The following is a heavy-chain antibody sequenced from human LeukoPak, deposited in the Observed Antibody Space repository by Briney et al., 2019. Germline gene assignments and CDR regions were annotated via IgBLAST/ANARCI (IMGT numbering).Heavy chain of an antibody. CDR2: IYHSGST. Sequence: SGTLSLACAVSGGSISSSNWWSWVRQPPGKGLEWIGEIYHSGSTNYNPSLKSRVTISVDKSKNQFPLKLSSVTAADTAVYYCARTPLTGTNWFDPWGQGTLVTVSS. CDR1: GGSISSSNW. V-gene: IGHV4-4*02. J-gene: IGHJ5*02. CDR3: ARTPLTGTNWFDP. D-gene: IGHD1-7*01.